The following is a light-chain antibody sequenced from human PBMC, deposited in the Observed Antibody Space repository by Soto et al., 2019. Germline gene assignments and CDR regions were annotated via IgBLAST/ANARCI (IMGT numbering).Light chain of an antibody. CDR3: IQGTHWPLT. CDR1: QSLVYCDGYTY. J-gene: IGKJ4*01. CDR2: RVS. V-gene: IGKV2-30*01. Sequence: DVVMTQSPLSLPVTLGQPASISCRSSQSLVYCDGYTYLNWFQPRQDQSPRRLIYRVSNRDSRAPDRLSGSGTGTTFTLKISMVEADAVAIYYCIQGTHWPLTFGGGTKVEIK.